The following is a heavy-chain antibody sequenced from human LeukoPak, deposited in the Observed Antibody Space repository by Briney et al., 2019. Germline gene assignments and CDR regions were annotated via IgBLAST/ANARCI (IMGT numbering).Heavy chain of an antibody. V-gene: IGHV5-51*01. J-gene: IGHJ4*02. D-gene: IGHD6-6*01. CDR3: ARLRFDSSYYFDY. Sequence: PGGSLRLSCAASGFTFSGYSMNWVRQAPGKGLEWMGIIYPGDSDTRYSPSFQGQVTISADKSISTAYLQWSSLKASDTAMYYCARLRFDSSYYFDYWGQGTLVTVSS. CDR2: IYPGDSDT. CDR1: GFTFSGYS.